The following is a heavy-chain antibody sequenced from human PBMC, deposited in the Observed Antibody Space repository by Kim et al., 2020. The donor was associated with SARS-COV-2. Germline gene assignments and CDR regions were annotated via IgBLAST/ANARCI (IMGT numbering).Heavy chain of an antibody. J-gene: IGHJ4*02. Sequence: GRVTICRDNAKNSLYLQINSLRAEDTAVYYCARPHYYDILTGYTHYYFDYWGQGTLVTVSS. CDR3: ARPHYYDILTGYTHYYFDY. V-gene: IGHV3-11*01. D-gene: IGHD3-9*01.